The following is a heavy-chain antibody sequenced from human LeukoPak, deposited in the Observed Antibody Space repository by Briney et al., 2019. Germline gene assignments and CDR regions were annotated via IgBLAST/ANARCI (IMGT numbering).Heavy chain of an antibody. CDR1: GYTFTGYY. CDR2: INPNSGGT. CDR3: ARARDMVVALNY. D-gene: IGHD2-15*01. V-gene: IGHV1-2*02. J-gene: IGHJ4*02. Sequence: ASVKVSCKASGYTFTGYYMHWVRQAPGQGLEWMGWINPNSGGTNYAQKFQGRVTMTRDTSISTAYMELSRLRSDDRAVYYCARARDMVVALNYWGRRALLSVCS.